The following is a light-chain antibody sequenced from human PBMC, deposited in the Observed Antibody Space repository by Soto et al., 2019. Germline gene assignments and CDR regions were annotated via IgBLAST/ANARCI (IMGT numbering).Light chain of an antibody. CDR2: WAS. V-gene: IGKV4-1*01. Sequence: DIVMTQSPDSLAVSLGERATINCKSSQSVLYSSNNKNYLAWYQQKPGQPPKLLIYWASTRESGVPDRFSGSGSGTDFTLTISSLQAEDVAVYYGQQYYRPWTFGQGTKVLIK. CDR3: QQYYRPWT. CDR1: QSVLYSSNNKNY. J-gene: IGKJ1*01.